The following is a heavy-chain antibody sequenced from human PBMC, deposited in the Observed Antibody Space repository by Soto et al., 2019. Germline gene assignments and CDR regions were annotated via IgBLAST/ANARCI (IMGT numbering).Heavy chain of an antibody. CDR2: IYDSGST. V-gene: IGHV4-59*08. CDR1: GGSISSYY. D-gene: IGHD3-10*01. J-gene: IGHJ5*02. Sequence: SETLSLTCTVSGGSISSYYWSWIRQPPGKGLEWIGYIYDSGSTNYKSSLKSRVTISVDTSKNQFSLKLSSVTAADTAVYYCARGGALRGVITTFSNWFDPWGQGTLVTVSS. CDR3: ARGGALRGVITTFSNWFDP.